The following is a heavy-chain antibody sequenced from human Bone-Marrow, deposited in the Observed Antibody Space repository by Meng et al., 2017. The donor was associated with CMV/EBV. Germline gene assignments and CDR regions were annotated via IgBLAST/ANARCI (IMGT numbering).Heavy chain of an antibody. Sequence: GESLKISCAASGFTFSSYWMHWVRQAPGKGLVWVSRINSDGSSTSYADSVKGRFTISRDNAKNTLYLQMNSLRAEDTAVYYCARGDSGSYYVANWGQGTLVTVPS. CDR2: INSDGSST. CDR1: GFTFSSYW. J-gene: IGHJ4*02. D-gene: IGHD1-26*01. V-gene: IGHV3-74*01. CDR3: ARGDSGSYYVAN.